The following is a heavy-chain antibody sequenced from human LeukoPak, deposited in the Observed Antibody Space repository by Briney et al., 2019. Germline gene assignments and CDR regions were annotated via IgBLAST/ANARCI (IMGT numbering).Heavy chain of an antibody. V-gene: IGHV1-69*01. CDR2: IIPIFGTA. Sequence: SVKVSCKASGGTFSSYAISWVRQAPGQGLEWMGGIIPIFGTANYAQKFQGRVTITADESTSTVYMELSSLRSEDTAVYYCARVRDGYNDAYDIWGQGTMVTVTS. J-gene: IGHJ3*02. CDR1: GGTFSSYA. D-gene: IGHD5-24*01. CDR3: ARVRDGYNDAYDI.